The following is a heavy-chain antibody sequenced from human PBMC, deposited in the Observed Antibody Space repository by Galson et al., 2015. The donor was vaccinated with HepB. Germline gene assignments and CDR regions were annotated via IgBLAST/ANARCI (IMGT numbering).Heavy chain of an antibody. CDR3: ARAIGGSTPPSYYYYYMDV. J-gene: IGHJ6*03. CDR2: IIPIFGTA. D-gene: IGHD2-15*01. CDR1: GGTFSSYA. Sequence: SVKVSCKASGGTFSSYAISWVRQAPGQGPEWMGGIIPIFGTANYAQKFQGRVTITADESTSTAYMELSSLRSEDTAVYYCARAIGGSTPPSYYYYYMDVWGKGTTVTVSS. V-gene: IGHV1-69*13.